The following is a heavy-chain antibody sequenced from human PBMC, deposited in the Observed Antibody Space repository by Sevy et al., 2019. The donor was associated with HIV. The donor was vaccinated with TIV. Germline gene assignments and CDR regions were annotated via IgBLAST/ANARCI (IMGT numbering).Heavy chain of an antibody. CDR3: ARDLDGWANRDWAFDI. J-gene: IGHJ3*02. D-gene: IGHD1-26*01. Sequence: GGSLRLSCAASGFTFSSYSMNWVRQAPGKGLEWVSSISSSSSYIYYADSVKGRFTISRDNAKNSLYLQMNSLRAEDTAVYYCARDLDGWANRDWAFDIWGQGTMVTVSS. CDR2: ISSSSSYI. V-gene: IGHV3-21*01. CDR1: GFTFSSYS.